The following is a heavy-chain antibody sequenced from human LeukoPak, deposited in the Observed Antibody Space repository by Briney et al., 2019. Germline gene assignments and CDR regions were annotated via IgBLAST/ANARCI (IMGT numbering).Heavy chain of an antibody. J-gene: IGHJ2*01. CDR2: IYTSGST. CDR1: GGSISSYY. Sequence: SETLSLTCTVSGGSISSYYWSWIRQPAGKGLEWIGRIYTSGSTNYNPSPKSRVTMSVDTSKNQFSLKLSSVTAADTAVYYCVGTVPAAIYDWYFDLWGRGTLVTVSS. D-gene: IGHD2-2*02. CDR3: VGTVPAAIYDWYFDL. V-gene: IGHV4-4*07.